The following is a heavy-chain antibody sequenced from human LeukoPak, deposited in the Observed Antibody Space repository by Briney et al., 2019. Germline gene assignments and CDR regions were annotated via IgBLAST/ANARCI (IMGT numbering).Heavy chain of an antibody. CDR2: ISAYNGNT. J-gene: IGHJ4*02. D-gene: IGHD3-10*01. Sequence: GASVKVSCKASGYTFNTYGITWVRQAPGQGPEWMGWISAYNGNTKYARNLLDRLTMTTDTSTSTAYMELRSLRSDDTAVYYCARGSSARWSYYYGSGSYYTLFDYWGQGTLVTVSS. V-gene: IGHV1-18*01. CDR1: GYTFNTYG. CDR3: ARGSSARWSYYYGSGSYYTLFDY.